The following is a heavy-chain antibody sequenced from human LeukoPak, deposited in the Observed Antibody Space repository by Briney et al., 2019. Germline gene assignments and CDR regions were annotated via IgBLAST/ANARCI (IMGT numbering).Heavy chain of an antibody. CDR2: ISAYNGNT. V-gene: IGHV1-18*01. CDR3: ARHTGSLYYFWSGYIDY. D-gene: IGHD3-3*01. Sequence: PGASVTVSCTPSGYTFTNYIISWVRQAPGEGIEWMGWISAYNGNTNYAQKLQGRVTMTTDTSTSTAYMELRSLRSDHTAVYYCARHTGSLYYFWSGYIDYWGQGTLVTVSS. J-gene: IGHJ4*02. CDR1: GYTFTNYI.